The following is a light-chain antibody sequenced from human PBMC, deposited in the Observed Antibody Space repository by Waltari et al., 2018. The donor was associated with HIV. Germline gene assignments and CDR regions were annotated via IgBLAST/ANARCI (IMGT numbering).Light chain of an antibody. CDR1: QSINNN. CDR2: GAS. CDR3: QQYNNWPGIT. Sequence: EILMTQSPATLSVSPGERATLSCRASQSINNNLAWYQQKPGQAPRLLIYGASTGATGVPARFSGSGSGTEFTLTISSLQSEDFAVYYCQQYNNWPGITFGPGNKVDIK. J-gene: IGKJ3*01. V-gene: IGKV3-15*01.